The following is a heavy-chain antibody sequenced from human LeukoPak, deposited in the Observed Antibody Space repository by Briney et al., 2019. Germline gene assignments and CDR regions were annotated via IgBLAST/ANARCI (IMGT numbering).Heavy chain of an antibody. CDR2: IYPNSGGT. Sequence: ASVKVSCKASGGTFNNYAINWVRQAPGQGLEWMGWIYPNSGGTNYAQKFQGRVTMTRDTSISTGYMELSSLRSDDTAVYYCARGIAVAPGDTFDIWGQGTMVTVSS. D-gene: IGHD6-19*01. V-gene: IGHV1-2*02. CDR3: ARGIAVAPGDTFDI. CDR1: GGTFNNYA. J-gene: IGHJ3*02.